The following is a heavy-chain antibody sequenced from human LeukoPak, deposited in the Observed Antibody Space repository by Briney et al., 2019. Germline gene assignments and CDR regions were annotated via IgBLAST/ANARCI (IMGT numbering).Heavy chain of an antibody. CDR1: GGSISSSNTDYY. Sequence: PPETLSLTCTVSGGSISSSNTDYYWGWVRQPPGKGLEWIGSISYSVSTYYNPSLKSRVTISVDTSKNQFSLKLSSVTAADTAVYYCARWSYYDSSGYSYYGMDVWGQGTTVTVSS. V-gene: IGHV4-39*07. CDR3: ARWSYYDSSGYSYYGMDV. CDR2: ISYSVST. D-gene: IGHD3-22*01. J-gene: IGHJ6*02.